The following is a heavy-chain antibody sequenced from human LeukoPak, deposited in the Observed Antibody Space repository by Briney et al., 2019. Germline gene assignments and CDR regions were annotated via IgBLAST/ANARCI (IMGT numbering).Heavy chain of an antibody. CDR3: ARYGGSGTYFFDY. CDR2: IYHSGST. CDR1: GGSISSGGYS. D-gene: IGHD3-10*01. J-gene: IGHJ4*02. Sequence: SETLSLTCAVSGGSISSGGYSWSWIRQPPGKGLEWIGYIYHSGSTYYNPSLKSRVTISLDRSKNQFSLKLSSVTAADTAVYYCARYGGSGTYFFDYWGRGTLVTVSS. V-gene: IGHV4-30-2*01.